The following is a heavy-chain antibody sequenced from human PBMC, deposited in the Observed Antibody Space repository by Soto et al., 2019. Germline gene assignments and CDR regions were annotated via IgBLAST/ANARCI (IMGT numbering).Heavy chain of an antibody. Sequence: LSLTCAVYGGSFSGYYWSWIRQPPGKGLEWIGEINHSGSTNYNPSLKSRVTISVDTSKNQFSLKLSSVTAADTAVYYCARGKGYFDWLSTVYYYYYGMDVWGQGTTVTVSS. CDR2: INHSGST. V-gene: IGHV4-34*01. CDR1: GGSFSGYY. J-gene: IGHJ6*02. CDR3: ARGKGYFDWLSTVYYYYYGMDV. D-gene: IGHD3-9*01.